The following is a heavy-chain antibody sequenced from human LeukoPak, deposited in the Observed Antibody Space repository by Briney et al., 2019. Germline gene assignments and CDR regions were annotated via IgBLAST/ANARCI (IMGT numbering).Heavy chain of an antibody. D-gene: IGHD3-16*01. Sequence: SETLSLTCTVSGGSISSSSYYWGWIRKPPGKGLEWIGSIYYSGSTYYNPSLKSRVTISVDTSKNQFSLKLSSVTAADTAVYYCARGLMVTGDAFDIWGQGTMVTVSS. CDR1: GGSISSSSYY. J-gene: IGHJ3*02. CDR2: IYYSGST. V-gene: IGHV4-39*01. CDR3: ARGLMVTGDAFDI.